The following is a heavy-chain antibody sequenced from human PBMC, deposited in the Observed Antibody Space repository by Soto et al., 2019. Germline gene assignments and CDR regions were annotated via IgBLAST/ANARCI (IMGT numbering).Heavy chain of an antibody. J-gene: IGHJ4*02. D-gene: IGHD2-15*01. CDR2: IVVGSGNT. Sequence: QMQLVQSGPEVKKPGTSVKVSCKASGFTFTSSAVQWVRQARGQRLEWIGWIVVGSGNTNYAQKFQERVTITRDMSTSTAYMEPSSLRSEDTAVYYCAADCSGGSCYDYWGQGTLVTVSS. CDR1: GFTFTSSA. V-gene: IGHV1-58*01. CDR3: AADCSGGSCYDY.